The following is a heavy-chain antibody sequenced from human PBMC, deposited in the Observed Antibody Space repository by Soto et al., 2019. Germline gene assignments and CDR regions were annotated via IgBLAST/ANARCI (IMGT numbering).Heavy chain of an antibody. CDR1: GGSISSGGYY. CDR2: IYFSGST. D-gene: IGHD5-18*01. J-gene: IGHJ4*02. CDR3: ARSPHIQLWSYPSDY. V-gene: IGHV4-31*03. Sequence: QVQLQESGPGLVKPSQTLSLTYTVSGGSISSGGYYWSWIRQHPGKDLEWIGYIYFSGSTYYNPSLKSRVTISVDTSKNQFSLKLSSVTAADTAVYYCARSPHIQLWSYPSDYWGQGTLVTVSS.